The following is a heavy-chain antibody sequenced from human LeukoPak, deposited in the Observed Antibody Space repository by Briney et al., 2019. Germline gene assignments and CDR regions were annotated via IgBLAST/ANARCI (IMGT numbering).Heavy chain of an antibody. Sequence: ASVKVSCKASGYTFTSYYMHWVRQAPGQGLERMGIINPSGGSTSYAQKFQGRVTMTRDTSTSTVYMELSSLRSEDTAVYYCAREPEGGYFGYRGQGTLVTVSS. V-gene: IGHV1-46*01. CDR3: AREPEGGYFGY. CDR1: GYTFTSYY. J-gene: IGHJ4*02. CDR2: INPSGGST. D-gene: IGHD3-22*01.